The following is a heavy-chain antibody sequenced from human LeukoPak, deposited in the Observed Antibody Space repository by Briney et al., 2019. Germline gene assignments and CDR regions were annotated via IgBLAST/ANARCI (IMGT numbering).Heavy chain of an antibody. CDR2: IRSKAYGGTT. V-gene: IGHV3-49*04. Sequence: GGSLRLSCTVSGFTFGDYAMSWVRQAPGKGLEWVGFIRSKAYGGTTEYAASVKGRFTISRDDSKSIAYLQMNSLKTEDTAVYYCTGINEDGYSGYEPVDYWGQGTLVTVSS. CDR1: GFTFGDYA. CDR3: TGINEDGYSGYEPVDY. J-gene: IGHJ4*02. D-gene: IGHD5-12*01.